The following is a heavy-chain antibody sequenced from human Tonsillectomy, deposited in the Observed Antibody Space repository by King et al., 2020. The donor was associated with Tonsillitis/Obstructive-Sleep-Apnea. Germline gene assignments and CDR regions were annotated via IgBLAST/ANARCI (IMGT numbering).Heavy chain of an antibody. J-gene: IGHJ4*02. D-gene: IGHD2-2*01. CDR3: ARDPYCSSNSSYDFDY. Sequence: QVQLVESGGGVVQPGRSLSLSCAASGFTFSTCGMHWVRQAPGKGLDWVALIWYGGTNKYYADSVKGRFSISRDNSKNTLYLQMNSLRAEDTAVYYCARDPYCSSNSSYDFDYWGRGTLAT. CDR1: GFTFSTCG. CDR2: IWYGGTNK. V-gene: IGHV3-33*01.